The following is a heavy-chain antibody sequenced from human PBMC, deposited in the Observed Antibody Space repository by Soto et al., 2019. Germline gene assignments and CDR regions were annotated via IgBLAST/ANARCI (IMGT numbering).Heavy chain of an antibody. D-gene: IGHD2-8*02. CDR2: MNPNSGNT. CDR1: GYTFTSYD. Sequence: VKGSSEASGYTFTSYDINWVRQATGQGLEWMGWMNPNSGNTGYAQKFQGRVTMTRNTSISTAYMGLSSLRSEDTAVHYCARGLVASGMDVWGQGTMVTVSS. V-gene: IGHV1-8*01. CDR3: ARGLVASGMDV. J-gene: IGHJ6*02.